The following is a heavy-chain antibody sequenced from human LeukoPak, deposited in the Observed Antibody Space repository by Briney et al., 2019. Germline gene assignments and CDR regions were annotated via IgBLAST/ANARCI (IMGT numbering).Heavy chain of an antibody. Sequence: ASVKASCKASGYTFTGYYMHWVRQAPGQGLEWMGRINPNSGGTNYAQKFQGRVTMTRDTSISTAYMELSRLRSDDTAVYYCARDQIMITFGGVIDDYWGQGALVTVSS. CDR3: ARDQIMITFGGVIDDY. J-gene: IGHJ4*02. CDR2: INPNSGGT. D-gene: IGHD3-16*02. CDR1: GYTFTGYY. V-gene: IGHV1-2*06.